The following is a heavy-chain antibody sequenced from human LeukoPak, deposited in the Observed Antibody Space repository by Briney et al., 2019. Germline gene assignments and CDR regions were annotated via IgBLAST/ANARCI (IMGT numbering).Heavy chain of an antibody. CDR2: ISDTGTS. Sequence: SETLSLTCIVSGGSISGYYWSWIRQPPGRGLDWIGYISDTGTSIYNPSLKNRLSMLVDTSKNHFYLNLTSVTAADTAIYYCARTRTYLDYWGQGALVTVSS. CDR3: ARTRTYLDY. CDR1: GGSISGYY. J-gene: IGHJ4*02. D-gene: IGHD1-7*01. V-gene: IGHV4-59*01.